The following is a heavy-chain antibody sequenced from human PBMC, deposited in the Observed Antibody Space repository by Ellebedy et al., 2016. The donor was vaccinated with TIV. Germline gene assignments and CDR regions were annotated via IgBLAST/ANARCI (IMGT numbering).Heavy chain of an antibody. CDR1: GFTLTNSW. Sequence: GGSLRLSCAASGFTLTNSWMHRVRQAPGKGLLWVSSLNTDGSTIRYADSVQGRFTISRDNAKSMLYLQMNSLRAEDTAVYYCAREVLASSKGGPFDIWGQGTMVTVSP. D-gene: IGHD2/OR15-2a*01. J-gene: IGHJ3*02. V-gene: IGHV3-74*01. CDR2: LNTDGSTI. CDR3: AREVLASSKGGPFDI.